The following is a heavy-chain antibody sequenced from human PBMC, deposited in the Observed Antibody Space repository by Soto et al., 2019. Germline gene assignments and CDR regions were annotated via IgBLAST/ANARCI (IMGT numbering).Heavy chain of an antibody. CDR1: GYTFTSYS. D-gene: IGHD2-2*01. CDR2: INSNFGNT. V-gene: IGHV1-46*01. Sequence: ASVKVSCKASGYTFTSYSIHWVRQAPGQGLEWMGIINSNFGNTNYAQKFQGRVTMTRDTSTSTVYMELSSLTSEDTAVFYWGRTFTSSGMDVWGQGTTVTVSS. J-gene: IGHJ6*02. CDR3: GRTFTSSGMDV.